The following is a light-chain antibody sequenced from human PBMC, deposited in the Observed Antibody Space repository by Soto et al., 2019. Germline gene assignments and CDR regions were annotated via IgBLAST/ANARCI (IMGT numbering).Light chain of an antibody. V-gene: IGLV8-61*01. Sequence: QTVVTQEPSFSVSPGRTVTLTCGLSSGSVSTSYYPSWYQQTPGQAPRTLIYSTNTRSSGVPDRFSGSILGNKAALTITGAHADDESDYHCVLYMGSGIWVFGGGTKPTVL. J-gene: IGLJ3*02. CDR2: STN. CDR1: SGSVSTSYY. CDR3: VLYMGSGIWV.